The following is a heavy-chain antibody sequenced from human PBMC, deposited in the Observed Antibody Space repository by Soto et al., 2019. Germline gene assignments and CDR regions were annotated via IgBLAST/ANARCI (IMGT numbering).Heavy chain of an antibody. CDR2: ISSNGCST. D-gene: IGHD4-17*01. Sequence: GGSLRLSCAASGFTFSSYAMHWVRQAPGKGLEYVSAISSNGCSTYYANSVKGRFTISRDNSKNTLYLQMGSLRAEDMAVYYCARGSSYGDFDYWGQGTMVTVSS. CDR1: GFTFSSYA. J-gene: IGHJ4*02. CDR3: ARGSSYGDFDY. V-gene: IGHV3-64*01.